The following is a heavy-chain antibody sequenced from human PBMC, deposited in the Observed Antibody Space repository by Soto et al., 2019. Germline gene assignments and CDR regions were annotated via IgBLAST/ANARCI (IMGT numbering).Heavy chain of an antibody. J-gene: IGHJ6*03. CDR2: IYYSGST. D-gene: IGHD4-17*01. Sequence: SETLSLTCTVSGGSISSYYWSWIRQPPGKGLEWIGYIYYSGSTNYNPSLKSRVTISVDTSKNQFSLKLSSVTAADTAVYYCARDTTVTTPTRYMDVWGKGTTVTVSS. CDR1: GGSISSYY. CDR3: ARDTTVTTPTRYMDV. V-gene: IGHV4-59*01.